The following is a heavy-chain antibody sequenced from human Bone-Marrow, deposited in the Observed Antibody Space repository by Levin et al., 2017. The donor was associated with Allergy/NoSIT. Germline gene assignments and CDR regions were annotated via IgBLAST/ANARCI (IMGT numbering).Heavy chain of an antibody. CDR2: INRDGGDG. J-gene: IGHJ4*02. CDR1: GFTFSGYW. V-gene: IGHV3-7*01. Sequence: QPGGSLRLSCASSGFTFSGYWMAWVRQAPGKGLEWVAKINRDGGDGYYVDSVKGRFTISRDNARNSLDLQMNSLRVEDTAVYYCAGDGAWSFEFWGQGTLVTVSS. D-gene: IGHD2-8*01. CDR3: AGDGAWSFEF.